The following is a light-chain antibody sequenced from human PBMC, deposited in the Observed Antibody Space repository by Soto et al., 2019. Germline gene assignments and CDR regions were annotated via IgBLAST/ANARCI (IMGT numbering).Light chain of an antibody. V-gene: IGLV2-14*01. J-gene: IGLJ3*02. CDR3: SSYTSSSTLNWV. CDR2: DVS. CDR1: SSDVGGYNY. Sequence: QSALTQPASVSGSPGQSITISCTGTSSDVGGYNYVSWYQQHPGKAPKLMIYDVSNRPSGVSNRFSGSKSGNTASLTISGLQAEDEDDYYCSSYTSSSTLNWVFGGGTQLTVL.